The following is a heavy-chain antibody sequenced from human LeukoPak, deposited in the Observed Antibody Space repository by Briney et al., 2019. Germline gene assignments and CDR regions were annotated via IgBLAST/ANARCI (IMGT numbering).Heavy chain of an antibody. J-gene: IGHJ6*03. CDR2: ISASGHYI. D-gene: IGHD2-2*01. CDR1: GFTLGSFA. CDR3: ARDGSWGDYQFYFYMDV. Sequence: VQPGGSLRLSCEASGFTLGSFAMSWVRQAPGKGLEWLSGISASGHYIYYADSVKGRFTISRDNSKNTLYIEMNSLRAEDTAVYYCARDGSWGDYQFYFYMDVWGKGTTVTVSS. V-gene: IGHV3-23*01.